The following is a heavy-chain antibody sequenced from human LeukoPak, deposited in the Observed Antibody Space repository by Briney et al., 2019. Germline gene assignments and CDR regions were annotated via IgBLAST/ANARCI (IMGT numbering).Heavy chain of an antibody. CDR3: AKDRYGSGSDYYFDY. V-gene: IGHV3-23*01. J-gene: IGHJ4*02. CDR2: ISGSGGST. Sequence: GGSLRLSCAASGFTFSSYAMSWVRQAPGKGLEWVSAISGSGGSTYYADSVKGRFTISRDNSKNTLYLQMNSLRGEDTAVYYCAKDRYGSGSDYYFDYWGQGTLVTVSS. CDR1: GFTFSSYA. D-gene: IGHD3-10*01.